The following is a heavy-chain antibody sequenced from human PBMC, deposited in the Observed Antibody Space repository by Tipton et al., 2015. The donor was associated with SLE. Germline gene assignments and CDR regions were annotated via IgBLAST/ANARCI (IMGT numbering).Heavy chain of an antibody. CDR3: ARLNYLDSSVSYYFDQ. J-gene: IGHJ4*02. CDR1: GYSISSGYY. D-gene: IGHD3-22*01. Sequence: GLVKPSETLSLTCAVSGYSISSGYYWSWVRQHPGKGLEWIGYIYHNGYNYYNPSLKSRVTMSVDTTKNQFSLKLRSVTAADTAKYYCARLNYLDSSVSYYFDQWGQGNLVTVSS. V-gene: IGHV4-31*11. CDR2: IYHNGYN.